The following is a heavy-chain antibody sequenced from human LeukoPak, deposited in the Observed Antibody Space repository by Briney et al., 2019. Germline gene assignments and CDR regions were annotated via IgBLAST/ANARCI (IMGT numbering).Heavy chain of an antibody. J-gene: IGHJ4*02. Sequence: GGSLRLSCGASGFTFSSCAMHWVRQAPGKGLEWVAVISYDGSNKYYADSMMGRFTISRDNSKSTLYLQMNSLRAEDTALYYCARAELLSLDYWGQGTLVTVSS. D-gene: IGHD1-7*01. CDR2: ISYDGSNK. V-gene: IGHV3-30*04. CDR1: GFTFSSCA. CDR3: ARAELLSLDY.